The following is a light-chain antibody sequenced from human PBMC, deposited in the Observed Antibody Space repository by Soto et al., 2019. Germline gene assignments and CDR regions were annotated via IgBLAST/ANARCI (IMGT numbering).Light chain of an antibody. CDR3: QHTSSFPYT. V-gene: IGKV1-12*01. J-gene: IGKJ2*01. CDR2: ATS. CDR1: QGVSRW. Sequence: DIQMTQSPSSVSASVGDQVTITCRANQGVSRWVAWYQQRPGKAPKLLIYATSSLQSGVPSRFCGCESWTDFTLTISSLLPEDFATYYCQHTSSFPYTFGQGTKLEI.